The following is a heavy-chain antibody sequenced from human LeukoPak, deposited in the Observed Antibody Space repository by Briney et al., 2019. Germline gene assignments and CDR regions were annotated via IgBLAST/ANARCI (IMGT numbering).Heavy chain of an antibody. Sequence: PGGSLRLSCAASGFTISSNYMTWVRQAPGKELEWVSLVYPGGSTYYADSVKGRFTISRDNAKNSLYLQMNSLRVEDMAVYYCARAPKVATQLDYLGQGTLVTVSS. J-gene: IGHJ4*02. CDR2: VYPGGST. CDR1: GFTISSNY. V-gene: IGHV3-53*01. D-gene: IGHD5-12*01. CDR3: ARAPKVATQLDY.